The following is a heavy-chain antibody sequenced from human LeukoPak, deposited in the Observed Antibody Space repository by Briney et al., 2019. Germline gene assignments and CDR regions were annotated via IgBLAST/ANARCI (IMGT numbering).Heavy chain of an antibody. V-gene: IGHV3-53*01. CDR3: ARDQSDYGDPTDFDY. D-gene: IGHD4-17*01. CDR1: GFTVSSNY. CDR2: IYSGGST. J-gene: IGHJ4*02. Sequence: GGSLRLSCAASGFTVSSNYMSWVRQAPGKGLEWVSVIYSGGSTYYADSVKGRFTISRDNAKNSLYLQMNSLRAEDTAVYYCARDQSDYGDPTDFDYWGQGTLVTVSS.